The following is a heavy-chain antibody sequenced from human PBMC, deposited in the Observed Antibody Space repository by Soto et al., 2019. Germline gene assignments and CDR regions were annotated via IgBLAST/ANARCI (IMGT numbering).Heavy chain of an antibody. CDR1: GYTFTSYD. V-gene: IGHV1-69*13. CDR3: AREGSGYNF. D-gene: IGHD5-12*01. J-gene: IGHJ4*02. CDR2: IVPVFGRP. Sequence: SVKVSCKASGYTFTSYDINWVRQATGQGLEWMGGIVPVFGRPNYAQRFRGRLTITADESTSTGYMELISLRSDDTAVYYCAREGSGYNFWGQGTQVTVSS.